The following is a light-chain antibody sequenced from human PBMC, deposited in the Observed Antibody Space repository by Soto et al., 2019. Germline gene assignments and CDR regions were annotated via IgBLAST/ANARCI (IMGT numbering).Light chain of an antibody. CDR1: SSTIGAGYD. J-gene: IGLJ2*01. V-gene: IGLV1-40*01. CDR3: QSYDSGLGGAV. CDR2: ADS. Sequence: QPVLTQPPSVSGAPGQRVTISCTGSSSTIGAGYDVQWFQQLPGTAPKLLIYADSNRPSGVPDRISGSKSGASASLVITGLQAADEADYYCQSYDSGLGGAVFGGGTKLTVL.